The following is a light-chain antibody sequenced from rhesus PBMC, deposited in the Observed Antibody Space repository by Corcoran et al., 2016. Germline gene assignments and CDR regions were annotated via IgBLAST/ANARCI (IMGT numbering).Light chain of an antibody. J-gene: IGKJ4*01. V-gene: IGKV2S20*01. CDR2: VVS. CDR3: MQGLEYPLA. Sequence: EIVMTQTPLSRSVTPGEPASMSCRSSLSLLDSGYGITYLDWYLQRAGQSPQTLIFVVSNRASVDPDRVSGSGSDTDFTLKIRRVEAGDVGVYFCMQGLEYPLAFGGGTQVEIK. CDR1: LSLLDSGYGITY.